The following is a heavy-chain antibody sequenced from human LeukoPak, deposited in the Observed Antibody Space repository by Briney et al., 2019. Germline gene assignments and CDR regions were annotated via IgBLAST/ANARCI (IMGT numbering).Heavy chain of an antibody. J-gene: IGHJ4*02. CDR1: GGSISSGTYY. V-gene: IGHV4-31*03. CDR3: ARRGSGMATVFDY. Sequence: SQTLSLTCTVSGGSISSGTYYWSWIRQHPGKGLEWIGYISYTGSTYYNPSLKSRLTISVDASKNRFSLRLSSVTAADTAVYYCARRGSGMATVFDYWGQGTLVTVSS. CDR2: ISYTGST. D-gene: IGHD5-24*01.